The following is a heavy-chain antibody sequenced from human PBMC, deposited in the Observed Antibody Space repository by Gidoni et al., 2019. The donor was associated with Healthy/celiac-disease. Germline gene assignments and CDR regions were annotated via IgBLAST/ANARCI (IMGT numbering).Heavy chain of an antibody. V-gene: IGHV3-21*01. Sequence: EVQLVESGGGLVKPGGSLRLSCAASGFTFSSYSMNWVRQAPGKGLEWVSSISSSSSYTYYADSVKGRFTISRDNAKNSLYLQMNSLRAEDTAVYYCARGYSSSHFDYWGQGTLVTVSS. J-gene: IGHJ4*02. D-gene: IGHD6-6*01. CDR3: ARGYSSSHFDY. CDR1: GFTFSSYS. CDR2: ISSSSSYT.